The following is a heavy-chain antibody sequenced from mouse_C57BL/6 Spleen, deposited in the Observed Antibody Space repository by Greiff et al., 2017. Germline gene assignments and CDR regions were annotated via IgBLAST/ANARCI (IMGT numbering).Heavy chain of an antibody. V-gene: IGHV1-81*01. J-gene: IGHJ1*03. CDR2: IYPRSGNT. CDR3: ARKGWLLRLGYFDV. Sequence: QVQLQQSGAELARPGASVKLSCKASGYTFTSYGISWVKQRTGQGLEWIGEIYPRSGNTYYNEKFKGKATLTADKSSSTAYMELRSLTSEDSAVYFCARKGWLLRLGYFDVWGTGTTVTVSS. D-gene: IGHD2-3*01. CDR1: GYTFTSYG.